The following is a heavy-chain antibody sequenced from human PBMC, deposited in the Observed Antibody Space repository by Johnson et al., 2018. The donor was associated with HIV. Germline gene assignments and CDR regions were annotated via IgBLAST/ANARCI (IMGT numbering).Heavy chain of an antibody. CDR1: GFTFSSYG. CDR3: AKGLVYADPDDAFDI. D-gene: IGHD2-8*01. CDR2: IRYDGSNK. V-gene: IGHV3-30*02. Sequence: QMLLVESGGGVVQPGGSLRLSCAASGFTFSSYGMHWVRQAPGKGLEWVAFIRYDGSNKYYADSVKGRFTISRDNSKNTLYLQMNSLRAGDTAVYYCAKGLVYADPDDAFDIWGQGTMVTVSS. J-gene: IGHJ3*02.